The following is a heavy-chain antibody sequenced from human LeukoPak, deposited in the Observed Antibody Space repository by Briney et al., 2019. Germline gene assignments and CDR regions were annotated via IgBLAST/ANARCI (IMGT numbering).Heavy chain of an antibody. J-gene: IGHJ6*04. V-gene: IGHV3-33*06. CDR1: GFTFSRYG. CDR3: VKEPAPYSLGDA. Sequence: GGSLRLSCAASGFTFSRYGMHWVRQAPGKGLEWVAVVWDNGINKFYADSMKGRFTISRDNSKHTLSLHMNSLRAEDTAVYYCVKEPAPYSLGDAWGKGTTVTVPS. D-gene: IGHD3-16*01. CDR2: VWDNGINK.